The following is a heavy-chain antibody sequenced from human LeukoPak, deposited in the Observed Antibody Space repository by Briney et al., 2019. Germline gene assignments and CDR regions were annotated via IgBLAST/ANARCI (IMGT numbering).Heavy chain of an antibody. D-gene: IGHD6-13*01. J-gene: IGHJ4*02. CDR2: FDPEDGET. CDR1: GYTLTELS. Sequence: GASVKVTCKVSGYTLTELSMHWARQAPGKGLEWMGGFDPEDGETIYAQKFQGRVTMTEDTSTDTAYMELSSLRSEDTAVYYCATPIAAAGTWYLDYWGQGTLVTVSS. V-gene: IGHV1-24*01. CDR3: ATPIAAAGTWYLDY.